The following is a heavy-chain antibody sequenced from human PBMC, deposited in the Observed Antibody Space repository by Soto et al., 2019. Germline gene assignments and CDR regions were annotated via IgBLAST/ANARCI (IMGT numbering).Heavy chain of an antibody. Sequence: XGSLRLSCSASGFTFSSYAMSWVRQAPGKGLEWVSAIIGSGGSAYYADSVKGRFTISRDNSKNTLYLQMNSLRAEDTAVYYCAKDREAKYYYDSSGYVDYWGQGTLVTVSS. V-gene: IGHV3-23*01. CDR2: IIGSGGSA. CDR1: GFTFSSYA. CDR3: AKDREAKYYYDSSGYVDY. D-gene: IGHD3-22*01. J-gene: IGHJ4*02.